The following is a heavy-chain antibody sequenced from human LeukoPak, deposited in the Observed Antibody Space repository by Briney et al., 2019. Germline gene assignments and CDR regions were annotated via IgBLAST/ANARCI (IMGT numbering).Heavy chain of an antibody. CDR2: IYWNDDK. CDR3: AHIENPHYYDSSGYYGNYFDY. CDR1: GFSLSTSGVG. V-gene: IGHV2-5*01. J-gene: IGHJ4*02. Sequence: SGPTLVNPTQTLTLTCTFSGFSLSTSGVGVGWIRQPPGKALEWLALIYWNDDKRYSPSLKSRLTITKDTSKNQVVLTMTNMDPVDTATYHCAHIENPHYYDSSGYYGNYFDYWGQGTLVTVSS. D-gene: IGHD3-22*01.